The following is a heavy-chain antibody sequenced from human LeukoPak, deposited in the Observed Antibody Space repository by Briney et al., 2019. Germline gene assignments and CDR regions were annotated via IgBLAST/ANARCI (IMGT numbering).Heavy chain of an antibody. J-gene: IGHJ4*02. D-gene: IGHD6-13*01. V-gene: IGHV3-23*01. CDR3: AKSPAAPYYFDY. Sequence: GGSLRLSCAASGFALSSYVMSWVRHAPEKGLEWVSTITVGGGTYYADSVKGRFTISRDNSKNTLFLQMNTLGAEDTALFYCAKSPAAPYYFDYWGQGTLVTVSS. CDR1: GFALSSYV. CDR2: ITVGGGT.